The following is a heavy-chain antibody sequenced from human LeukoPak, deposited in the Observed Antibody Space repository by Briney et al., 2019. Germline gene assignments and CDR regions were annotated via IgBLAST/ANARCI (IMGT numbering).Heavy chain of an antibody. Sequence: PSETLSLTCTVSGGPISSSNYYWGWIRQPPGKGLEWIGSIYFSGSTSYNPSLKSRVTISVDMSNNQFSLKLSSVTAADTAVYYCARRGYSSPDYWGQGTLVTVSS. D-gene: IGHD5-18*01. CDR2: IYFSGST. V-gene: IGHV4-39*01. CDR3: ARRGYSSPDY. CDR1: GGPISSSNYY. J-gene: IGHJ4*02.